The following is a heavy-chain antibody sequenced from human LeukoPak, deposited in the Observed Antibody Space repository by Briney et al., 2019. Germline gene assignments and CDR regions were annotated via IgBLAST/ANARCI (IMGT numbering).Heavy chain of an antibody. CDR2: ISSSSSYI. D-gene: IGHD1-26*01. V-gene: IGHV3-21*01. CDR1: GFTFSSYA. J-gene: IGHJ4*02. CDR3: AREARTVGANFDY. Sequence: GGSLRLSCAASGFTFSSYAMSWVRQAPGKGLEWVSSISSSSSYIYYADSVKGRFTISRDNAKNSLYLQMNSLRAEDTAVYYCAREARTVGANFDYWGQGTLVTVSS.